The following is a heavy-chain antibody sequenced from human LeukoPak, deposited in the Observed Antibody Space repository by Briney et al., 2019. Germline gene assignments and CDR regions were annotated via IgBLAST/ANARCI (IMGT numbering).Heavy chain of an antibody. J-gene: IGHJ4*02. D-gene: IGHD4-17*01. CDR2: INWNGGST. CDR3: ASGVDAPDTVTKQKFDC. CDR1: GFTFDDYG. Sequence: GGSLRLSCAASGFTFDDYGMSWVRQAPGKGLEWVYGINWNGGSTGYADSVKGRFTISRDNSKNTLYLQMNSLRAEDTAVYYCASGVDAPDTVTKQKFDCWGQGTLVTVSS. V-gene: IGHV3-20*04.